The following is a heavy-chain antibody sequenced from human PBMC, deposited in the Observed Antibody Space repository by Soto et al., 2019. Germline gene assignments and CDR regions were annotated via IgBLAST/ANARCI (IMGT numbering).Heavy chain of an antibody. CDR2: XXANNGNT. CDR1: GDTFTSYG. V-gene: IGHV1-18*01. J-gene: IGHJ6*02. D-gene: IGHD6-13*01. Sequence: ASVKVCCKAFGDTFTSYGXSXVRXXXXXXLEWMGXXXANNGNTNYAQKLQGRVTMTTDTSTSTAYMELRSLRSDDTAVYYCARVXTRSIXXAGTGLDDPAYYYGMDVWGQGTTVTVSS. CDR3: ARVXTRSIXXAGTGLDDPAYYYGMDV.